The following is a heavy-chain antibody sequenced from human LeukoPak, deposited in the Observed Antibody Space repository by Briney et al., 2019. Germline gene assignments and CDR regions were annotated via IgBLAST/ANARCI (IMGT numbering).Heavy chain of an antibody. CDR3: ARVSRGYSYGTRDAFDI. CDR2: INPNSGGT. D-gene: IGHD5-18*01. Sequence: ASVKVSCKASGYTFTGYYMHWVRQAPGQGLEWMGWINPNSGGTNYAQKFQGWVTMTRDTSISTAYMELSRLRSDDTAVYYCARVSRGYSYGTRDAFDIWGQGTMVTVSS. V-gene: IGHV1-2*04. CDR1: GYTFTGYY. J-gene: IGHJ3*02.